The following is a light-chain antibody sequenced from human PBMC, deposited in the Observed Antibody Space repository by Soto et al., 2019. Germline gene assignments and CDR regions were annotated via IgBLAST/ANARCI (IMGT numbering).Light chain of an antibody. CDR2: GAS. J-gene: IGKJ1*01. V-gene: IGKV3-20*01. CDR3: QQYGSSPRT. CDR1: QTVGDSY. Sequence: DIVLTQSPGTLSLSPGERAILSCRASQTVGDSYLAWYQQKPGQAPRLLISGASTRATGIPDRFSGSGSGTDFTLTIGRLEPEDFAVYYCQQYGSSPRTFGQGTKVEIK.